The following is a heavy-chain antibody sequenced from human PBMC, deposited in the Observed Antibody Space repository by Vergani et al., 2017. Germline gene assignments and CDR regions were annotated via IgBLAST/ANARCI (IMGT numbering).Heavy chain of an antibody. Sequence: EVQLLESGGGLVQPGGSLRLSCAASGFTFSSYSMNWVRQAPGKGLEWVSYISSSSSTIYYADSVKGRFTISRDNAKNSLYLQMNSLRAEDTAVYYCAKDPLTIFGVVPANGSDYWGQGTLVTVSS. CDR3: AKDPLTIFGVVPANGSDY. V-gene: IGHV3-48*01. CDR1: GFTFSSYS. J-gene: IGHJ4*02. CDR2: ISSSSSTI. D-gene: IGHD3-3*01.